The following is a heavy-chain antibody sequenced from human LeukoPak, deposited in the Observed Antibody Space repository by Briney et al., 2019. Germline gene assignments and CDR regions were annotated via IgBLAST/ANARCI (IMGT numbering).Heavy chain of an antibody. V-gene: IGHV3-30-3*01. Sequence: GGSLRLSCAASGFTFSSYAMHWVRQAPGKGLEWVAVISYDGSNKYYADSVKGRFTISRDNSKNTLYLQMNSLRAEDTAVYYCAKAVEILRYFDWLLNYFDYWGQGTLVTVSS. CDR3: AKAVEILRYFDWLLNYFDY. CDR2: ISYDGSNK. D-gene: IGHD3-9*01. J-gene: IGHJ4*02. CDR1: GFTFSSYA.